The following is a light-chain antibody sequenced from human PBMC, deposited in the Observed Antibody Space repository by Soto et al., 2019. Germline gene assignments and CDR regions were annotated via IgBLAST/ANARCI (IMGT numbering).Light chain of an antibody. CDR2: RNN. CDR1: SSNIGSNT. J-gene: IGLJ1*01. CDR3: AAWDDSLNAYV. V-gene: IGLV1-44*01. Sequence: QSVLTQPPSASGTPGQRVTISCSGSSSNIGSNTVNWYQQLPGTAPKVVIYRNNQRPSGVPDRVSGSKSGTSASLAISGLQSEDEADYYCAAWDDSLNAYVFGTGTKVTV.